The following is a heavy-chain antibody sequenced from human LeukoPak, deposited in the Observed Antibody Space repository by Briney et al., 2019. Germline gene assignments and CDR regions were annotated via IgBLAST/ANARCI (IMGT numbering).Heavy chain of an antibody. CDR1: GFTFSSYA. J-gene: IGHJ4*02. Sequence: GGSLRLSCAASGFTFSSYAMSWVRQAPGKGLEWVSAISGSGGSTYYADSVKGRFTISRDNSKNTLYVQMNSLRAEDTAVYHCTRDRGAYNLYDYWGQGTLVTVSS. D-gene: IGHD1-1*01. CDR2: ISGSGGST. V-gene: IGHV3-23*01. CDR3: TRDRGAYNLYDY.